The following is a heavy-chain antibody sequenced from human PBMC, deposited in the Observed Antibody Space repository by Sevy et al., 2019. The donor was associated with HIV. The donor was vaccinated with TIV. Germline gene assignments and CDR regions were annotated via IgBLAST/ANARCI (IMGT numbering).Heavy chain of an antibody. CDR3: AKGGYCSSTSCYTDAFDI. V-gene: IGHV3-23*01. CDR2: ISGSGGST. J-gene: IGHJ3*02. CDR1: GFTFSSYA. D-gene: IGHD2-2*02. Sequence: GGSLRLSCAASGFTFSSYAMSWVRQAPGKGLEWVSAISGSGGSTYYADSVKGRFTTSRDNSKNTLYLQMNSLRAEDTAVYYCAKGGYCSSTSCYTDAFDIWGQGTMVTVSS.